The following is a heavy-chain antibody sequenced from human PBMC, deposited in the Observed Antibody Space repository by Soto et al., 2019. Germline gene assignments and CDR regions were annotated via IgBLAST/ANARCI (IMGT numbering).Heavy chain of an antibody. CDR2: MNPNSGNT. Sequence: VASVKVSCKASGYTFTSYDINWVRQATGQGLEWMGWMNPNSGNTGYAQKFQGRVTMTRNTSISTAYMELSSLRSEDTAVYYCARGLTGTVSDAFDIWGQGTMVTVSS. J-gene: IGHJ3*02. V-gene: IGHV1-8*01. CDR3: ARGLTGTVSDAFDI. CDR1: GYTFTSYD. D-gene: IGHD1-1*01.